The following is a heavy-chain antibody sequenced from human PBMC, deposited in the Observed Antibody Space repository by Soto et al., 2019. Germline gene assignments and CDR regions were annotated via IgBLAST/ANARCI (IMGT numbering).Heavy chain of an antibody. CDR3: AKNGPTWRLNSSGSHRDY. D-gene: IGHD6-19*01. CDR1: GFTFSSYA. CDR2: ISGSGGST. V-gene: IGHV3-23*01. Sequence: EVQLLESGGGLVQPGGSLRLSCAASGFTFSSYAMSWVRQAPGKGLEWVSAISGSGGSTYYADSVKGRFTISRDNSKNTLYRQMNSLRAEDTAVYYCAKNGPTWRLNSSGSHRDYWGQGTLVTVSS. J-gene: IGHJ4*02.